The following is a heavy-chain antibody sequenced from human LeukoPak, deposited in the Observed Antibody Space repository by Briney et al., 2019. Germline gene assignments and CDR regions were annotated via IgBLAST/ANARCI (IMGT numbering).Heavy chain of an antibody. V-gene: IGHV1-8*01. Sequence: ASVKVSCKASGYTFTSYDINWVRQATGQGLEWMGWMNPNSGNTGYAQKFQGRVTMTRNTSISTAYMELSSLRSEDTAVHYCARGGSSSWFYYYYGMDVWGQGTTVTVSS. CDR1: GYTFTSYD. CDR2: MNPNSGNT. D-gene: IGHD6-13*01. J-gene: IGHJ6*02. CDR3: ARGGSSSWFYYYYGMDV.